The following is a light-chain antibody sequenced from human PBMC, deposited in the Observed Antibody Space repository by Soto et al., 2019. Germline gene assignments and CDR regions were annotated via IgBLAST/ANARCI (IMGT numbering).Light chain of an antibody. Sequence: EIVWTQSPATLSLSPWDGATLSCRASQRITRNFLAWYQQKPGQAPRFLVYGASGRATGIPDRFSGSGSETDFTLTIIRREPEDFAVYYCAYYGTSPKFIFGPGTKVDI. V-gene: IGKV3-20*01. CDR2: GAS. CDR1: QRITRNF. J-gene: IGKJ3*01. CDR3: AYYGTSPKFI.